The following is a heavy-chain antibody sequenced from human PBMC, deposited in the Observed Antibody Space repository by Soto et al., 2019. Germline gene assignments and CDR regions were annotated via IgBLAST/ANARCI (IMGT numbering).Heavy chain of an antibody. CDR1: GGTFSSFG. V-gene: IGHV1-69*13. CDR2: IIPVFGRP. Sequence: GASVKVSCKASGGTFSSFGISWVRQAPGQGLEWMGGIIPVFGRPNYAQRFRGRLTITADESTNTGYMELIDLRSEDTAVYYCAREGSGYNFWGRGTQVTVSS. J-gene: IGHJ4*02. D-gene: IGHD5-12*01. CDR3: AREGSGYNF.